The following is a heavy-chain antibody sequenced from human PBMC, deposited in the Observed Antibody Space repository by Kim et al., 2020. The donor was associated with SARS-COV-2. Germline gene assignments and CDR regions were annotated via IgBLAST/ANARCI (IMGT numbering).Heavy chain of an antibody. CDR3: AHRGRGLLPDDGVFDI. V-gene: IGHV2-5*02. CDR2: IYWDDDK. D-gene: IGHD2-15*01. J-gene: IGHJ3*02. CDR1: GFSLSTSGVG. Sequence: SGPTLVNPTQSLTLTCTFSGFSLSTSGVGVGWIRQPPGKALEWLALIYWDDDKRYSPSLKSRLTITEDTSKNQVVLTMTNVDPVDTGTYYCAHRGRGLLPDDGVFDIWGQGTMVTVSS.